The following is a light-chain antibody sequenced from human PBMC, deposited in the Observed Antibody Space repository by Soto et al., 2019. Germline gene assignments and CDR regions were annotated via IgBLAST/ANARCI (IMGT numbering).Light chain of an antibody. V-gene: IGKV1-33*01. CDR1: QDINIY. Sequence: DIHMTQSPSSLFASVGNIFTITCQATQDINIYLNWYQQKPGKAPNLLIYDASNLEIGVPSRFSGSGSGTHFTFTISSLQTEDIGTYYCQQYDILPITFGRGTRLEIK. J-gene: IGKJ5*01. CDR2: DAS. CDR3: QQYDILPIT.